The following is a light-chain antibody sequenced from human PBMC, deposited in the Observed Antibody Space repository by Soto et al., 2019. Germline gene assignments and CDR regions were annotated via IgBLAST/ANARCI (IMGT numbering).Light chain of an antibody. CDR1: SSDVGGYNY. V-gene: IGLV2-8*01. J-gene: IGLJ2*01. CDR2: EVS. CDR3: SSYAGSDNLV. Sequence: QSALTQPPSASGSPGQSVTISCTGTSSDVGGYNYVSWYQHHPGKAPKLMIYEVSTRPSGVPDRFSGSKSGNTASLTVSGLQDEDEADYYCSSYAGSDNLVFGGGTKLTVL.